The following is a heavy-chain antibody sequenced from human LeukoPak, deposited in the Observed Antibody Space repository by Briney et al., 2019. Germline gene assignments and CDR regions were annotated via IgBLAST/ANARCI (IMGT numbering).Heavy chain of an antibody. CDR2: ISYDGSNK. V-gene: IGHV3-30*04. CDR1: GFTFSSYA. Sequence: GVSLRLSCAASGFTFSSYAMHWVRQAPGKGLEWVAVISYDGSNKDYADSVKGRFTISRDNSKNTLYLQMNSLRAEDTAVYYCAREIAVAGFAYYYYGMDVWGQGTTVTVSS. D-gene: IGHD6-19*01. CDR3: AREIAVAGFAYYYYGMDV. J-gene: IGHJ6*02.